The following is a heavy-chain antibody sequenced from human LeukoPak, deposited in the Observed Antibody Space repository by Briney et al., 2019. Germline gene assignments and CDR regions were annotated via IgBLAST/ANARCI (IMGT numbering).Heavy chain of an antibody. CDR2: VTTSGGST. J-gene: IGHJ6*02. CDR1: GFSPSSSGMRMYA. Sequence: GGSLRLSCAASGFSPSSSGMRMYAMSWVRQAPGKGLEWVSSVTTSGGSTYYADSVKGRFTISRDNAKNSLYLQMNSLRAEDTAVYYCARAEATITEWDDYYGMDAWGQGTTVTVSS. CDR3: ARAEATITEWDDYYGMDA. V-gene: IGHV3-23*01. D-gene: IGHD5-12*01.